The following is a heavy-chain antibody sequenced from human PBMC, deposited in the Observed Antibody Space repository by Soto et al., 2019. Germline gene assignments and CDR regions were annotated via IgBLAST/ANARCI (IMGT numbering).Heavy chain of an antibody. CDR3: ARFTVTTDY. CDR1: GGSFVDYY. Sequence: SETLSLTCAVYGGSFVDYYWSWIRQSPGKGLEWIGELNHGVSINYNPSLKSRVTISVDTSKNQFSLKLSSVTAADTAVYYCARFTVTTDYWGQGTLVTVSS. J-gene: IGHJ4*02. CDR2: LNHGVSI. D-gene: IGHD4-17*01. V-gene: IGHV4-34*01.